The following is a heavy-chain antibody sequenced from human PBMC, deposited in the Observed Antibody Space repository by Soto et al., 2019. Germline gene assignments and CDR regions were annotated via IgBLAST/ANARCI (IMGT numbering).Heavy chain of an antibody. CDR2: ISGTSRDI. D-gene: IGHD1-1*01. V-gene: IGHV3-21*01. CDR3: ARSFSTIEGFDY. Sequence: GGSLRLSCTASGFTFSTYNMNWVRQAPGKGLEWVSSISGTSRDIFYADSVKGRFTISRDNAENSLSLQMNSLRAEDTALYYWARSFSTIEGFDYWGQGALVTVSS. CDR1: GFTFSTYN. J-gene: IGHJ4*02.